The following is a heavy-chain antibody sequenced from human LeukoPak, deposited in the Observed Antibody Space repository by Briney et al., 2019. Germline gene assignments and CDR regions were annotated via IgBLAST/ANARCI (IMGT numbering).Heavy chain of an antibody. CDR1: GGSISSYY. V-gene: IGHV4-59*01. Sequence: SETLSLTCTASGGSISSYYWSWIRQPPGKGLEWIGYIYYSGSTNYNPSLKSRVTISVDTSKNQFSLKLSSVTAADTAVYYCARVGDSGYYLEYWGQGTLVTVSS. J-gene: IGHJ4*02. CDR3: ARVGDSGYYLEY. D-gene: IGHD3-22*01. CDR2: IYYSGST.